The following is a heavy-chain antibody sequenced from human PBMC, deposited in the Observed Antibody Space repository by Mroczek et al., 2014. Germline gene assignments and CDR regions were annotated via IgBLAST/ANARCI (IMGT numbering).Heavy chain of an antibody. Sequence: ESGGGVVQPGRSLRLSCAASGFTFSSYAMHWVRQAPGKGLEWVAVISYDGSNKYYADSVKGRFTISRDNSKNTLYLQMNSLRAEDTAVYYCASASGVVVAAKMTAEVGLSDYWGPGNPWSPVSS. CDR3: ASASGVVVAAKMTAEVGLSDY. D-gene: IGHD2-15*01. CDR2: ISYDGSNK. CDR1: GFTFSSYA. V-gene: IGHV3-30-3*01. J-gene: IGHJ4*03.